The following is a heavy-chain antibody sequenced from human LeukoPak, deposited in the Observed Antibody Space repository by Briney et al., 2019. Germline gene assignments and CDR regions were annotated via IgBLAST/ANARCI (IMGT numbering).Heavy chain of an antibody. D-gene: IGHD4-17*01. J-gene: IGHJ4*02. V-gene: IGHV4-38-2*01. CDR3: ARKLYGDYRFDY. Sequence: PSETLSLTCVVSGYSISSGYYWGWIRQPPGKGLEWIGSIYHSGSTYYNPSLKSRVTISVDTSKNQFSLKLSSVTAADTAVYYCARKLYGDYRFDYWGQGTLVTVSS. CDR1: GYSISSGYY. CDR2: IYHSGST.